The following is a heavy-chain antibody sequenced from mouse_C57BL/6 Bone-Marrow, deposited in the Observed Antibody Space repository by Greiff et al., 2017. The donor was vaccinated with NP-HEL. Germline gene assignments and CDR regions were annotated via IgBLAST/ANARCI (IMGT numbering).Heavy chain of an antibody. D-gene: IGHD1-1*01. J-gene: IGHJ1*03. CDR3: AEFITTVVAHFDV. V-gene: IGHV1-64*01. Sequence: QVQLKQPGAELVKPGASVKLSCKASGYTFTSYWMHWVKQRPGQGLEWIGMIHPNSGSTNYNEKFKSKATLTVDKSSSTAYMQLSSLTSEDSAVYYCAEFITTVVAHFDVWGTGTTVTVSS. CDR1: GYTFTSYW. CDR2: IHPNSGST.